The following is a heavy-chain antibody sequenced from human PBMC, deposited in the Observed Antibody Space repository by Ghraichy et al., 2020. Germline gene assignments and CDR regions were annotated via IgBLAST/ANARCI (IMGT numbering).Heavy chain of an antibody. D-gene: IGHD1-1*01. CDR2: ISPGSHYI. V-gene: IGHV3-21*01. J-gene: IGHJ4*02. CDR1: GFPFSTYS. Sequence: GGSLRLSCEASGFPFSTYSMNWVRQAPGKGLEWVASISPGSHYIYYADSVKGRFTISRDNARHSLYLQMDSLRVEDTAVYYCTRESPYFTTDTTPSDYWGQGSLVTVSS. CDR3: TRESPYFTTDTTPSDY.